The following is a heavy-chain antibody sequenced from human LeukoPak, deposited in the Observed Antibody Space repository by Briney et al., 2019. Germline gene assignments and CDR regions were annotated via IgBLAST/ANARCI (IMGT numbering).Heavy chain of an antibody. CDR3: ARSPGTDSSGYSSD. D-gene: IGHD3-22*01. CDR2: INGGGSGT. Sequence: PGGSLRLSCAASGFTFSNYWMHWVRQPPGKGLVWVSRINGGGSGTSYADSVKGRFTISRDNAKNSLYLQMNSLRAEDTAVYYCARSPGTDSSGYSSDWGQGTLVTVSS. J-gene: IGHJ4*02. CDR1: GFTFSNYW. V-gene: IGHV3-74*01.